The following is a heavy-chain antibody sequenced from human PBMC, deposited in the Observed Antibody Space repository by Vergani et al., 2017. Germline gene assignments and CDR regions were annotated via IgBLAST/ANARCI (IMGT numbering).Heavy chain of an antibody. CDR2: VRYDGSNK. Sequence: VQLVESGGGLVQPGGSLRLSCAAAGFTFSDFGMNWVRQSPGKGLEWVAFVRYDGSNKYYADSEKGRFTISRDNSRNTLYLQMNSLRPEDTAVYYCAKGSGTYDYFDSGGQGTLVTVSS. CDR1: GFTFSDFG. J-gene: IGHJ4*02. D-gene: IGHD1-26*01. CDR3: AKGSGTYDYFDS. V-gene: IGHV3-30*02.